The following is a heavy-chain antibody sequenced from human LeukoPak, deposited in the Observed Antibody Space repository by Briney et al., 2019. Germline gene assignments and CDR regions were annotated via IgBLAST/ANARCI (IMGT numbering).Heavy chain of an antibody. Sequence: PGGSLRLSCAASGFTFSSNAMSWVRQAPGKGLEWVSGISGRGGSTYYADSVKGRFTISRDNSKNTLNLQMNSLRSEDTAVYYCAKDGYRSGNALDIWGQGTMVTVSS. CDR1: GFTFSSNA. J-gene: IGHJ3*02. D-gene: IGHD6-19*01. CDR2: ISGRGGST. CDR3: AKDGYRSGNALDI. V-gene: IGHV3-23*01.